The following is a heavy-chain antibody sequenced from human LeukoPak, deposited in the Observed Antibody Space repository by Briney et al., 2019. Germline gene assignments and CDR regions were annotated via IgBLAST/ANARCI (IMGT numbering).Heavy chain of an antibody. CDR2: INSDGSST. D-gene: IGHD5-24*01. Sequence: GGSLRLSCAASGFTFSSYWMHWVRQAPGKGLVWVSRINSDGSSTSYADSVKGRFTISRDNAKNTLYLQMNSLRAEDTAVYYCAKDDRWLQFCCWGQGTLVTVSA. CDR1: GFTFSSYW. J-gene: IGHJ4*02. CDR3: AKDDRWLQFCC. V-gene: IGHV3-74*01.